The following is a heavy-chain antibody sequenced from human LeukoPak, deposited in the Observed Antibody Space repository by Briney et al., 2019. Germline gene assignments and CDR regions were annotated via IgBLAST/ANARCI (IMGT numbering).Heavy chain of an antibody. CDR3: ARDQRSYDYVMYYFDY. Sequence: PGGSLRLSCAASGFTFSSYAMHWVRQAPGKGLEWVAVISYDGSNKYYADSVKGRFTISRDNSKNTLYLQMNGLRAEDTAVYYCARDQRSYDYVMYYFDYWGQGTLVTVSS. D-gene: IGHD3-16*01. CDR2: ISYDGSNK. V-gene: IGHV3-30*04. CDR1: GFTFSSYA. J-gene: IGHJ4*02.